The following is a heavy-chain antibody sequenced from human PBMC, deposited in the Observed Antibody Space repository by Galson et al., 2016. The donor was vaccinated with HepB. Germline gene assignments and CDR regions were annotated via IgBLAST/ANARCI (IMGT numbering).Heavy chain of an antibody. J-gene: IGHJ5*01. CDR1: GYTFTSYG. D-gene: IGHD2-21*02. Sequence: SVKVSCKASGYTFTSYGIGWVRQAPGQGLEWMGWISAYNAYRDYPQKLRGRVTMTTDTSTSTAYMELSSLRSDDTAVYYCARSGDGNWFESWGQGTLVTVSS. CDR3: ARSGDGNWFES. V-gene: IGHV1-18*04. CDR2: ISAYNAYR.